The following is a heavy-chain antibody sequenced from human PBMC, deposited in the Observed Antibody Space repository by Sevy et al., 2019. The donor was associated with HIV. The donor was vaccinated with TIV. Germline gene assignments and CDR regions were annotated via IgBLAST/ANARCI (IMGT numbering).Heavy chain of an antibody. D-gene: IGHD2-2*01. Sequence: GGSLRLSCVASGFTFSKYSMSWVRQTPGKGLEWVSTLSFACGRINYADSVKGRFTMSRDDSRNTFYLQMDSLRAADTAIYYCAREGCSKPHDYWGQGTLVTVSS. J-gene: IGHJ4*02. CDR2: LSFACGRI. CDR3: AREGCSKPHDY. V-gene: IGHV3-23*01. CDR1: GFTFSKYS.